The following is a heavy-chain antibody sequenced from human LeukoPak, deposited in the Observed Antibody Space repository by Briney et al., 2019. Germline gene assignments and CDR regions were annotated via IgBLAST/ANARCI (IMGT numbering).Heavy chain of an antibody. Sequence: ASVKVSCKASGGTFSSYAISWVRQAPGQGLEWMGRIIPILGIANYAQKFQGRVTITADKSTSTAYMELSSLRSEDTAVYYCARGPSPSYDSSGYYYYWGQGTLVTVSS. D-gene: IGHD3-22*01. CDR1: GGTFSSYA. V-gene: IGHV1-69*04. CDR3: ARGPSPSYDSSGYYYY. J-gene: IGHJ4*02. CDR2: IIPILGIA.